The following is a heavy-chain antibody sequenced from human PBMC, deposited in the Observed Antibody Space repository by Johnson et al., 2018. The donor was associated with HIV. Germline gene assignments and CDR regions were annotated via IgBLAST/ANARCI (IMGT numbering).Heavy chain of an antibody. Sequence: QEQLVESGGGVVQPGSSMKLSCAASGLNFSDFSMHWVRQAPGEGLEWVAVISSDGGAEYYADSVKGRFTISRDNSNNTLYLQMSSLRVEDTAVYVCARGRISMTVVDLRGGGFDIWGQGTMVTVSS. CDR3: ARGRISMTVVDLRGGGFDI. CDR2: ISSDGGAE. D-gene: IGHD3-22*01. CDR1: GLNFSDFS. J-gene: IGHJ3*02. V-gene: IGHV3-30-3*01.